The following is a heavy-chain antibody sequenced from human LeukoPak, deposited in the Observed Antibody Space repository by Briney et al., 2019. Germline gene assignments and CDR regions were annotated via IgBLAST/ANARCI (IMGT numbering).Heavy chain of an antibody. V-gene: IGHV4-34*01. Sequence: RASETLSLTCAVYGGSFSGYYWSWIRQPPGKGLEWIGEINHSGSTNYNPSLKSRVTISVDTSKNQFSLKLSSVTAADTAVYYCARGLFRYFDWLPFDYWGQGTLVTVSS. J-gene: IGHJ4*02. D-gene: IGHD3-9*01. CDR1: GGSFSGYY. CDR3: ARGLFRYFDWLPFDY. CDR2: INHSGST.